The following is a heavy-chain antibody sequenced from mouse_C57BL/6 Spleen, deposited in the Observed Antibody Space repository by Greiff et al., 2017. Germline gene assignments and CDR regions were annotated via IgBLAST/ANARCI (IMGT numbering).Heavy chain of an antibody. D-gene: IGHD2-4*01. V-gene: IGHV1-50*01. CDR2: IDPSDSYT. Sequence: LQQPGASVKLSCKASGYTFTSYWMQWVKQRPGQGLEWIGAIDPSDSYTNYNQKFKGTSTLTVDTSSSTAYMQLSSLTSEDSAVYYCAPYDYDEAYWGQGTLVTVSA. CDR1: GYTFTSYW. CDR3: APYDYDEAY. J-gene: IGHJ3*01.